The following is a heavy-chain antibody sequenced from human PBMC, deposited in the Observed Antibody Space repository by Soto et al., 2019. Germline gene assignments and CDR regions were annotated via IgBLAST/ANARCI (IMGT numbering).Heavy chain of an antibody. CDR2: MNPNSANT. D-gene: IGHD3-9*01. CDR1: GYTFTSYD. J-gene: IGHJ4*02. Sequence: ASVKVSCKASGYTFTSYDINWVRQATGQGLEWMGWMNPNSANTGYAQKFQGRVTMTRNTSISTAYMELSSLRSEDTAVYYCARVSEKLRYFDWLLLVYWGQGTLVTVSS. V-gene: IGHV1-8*01. CDR3: ARVSEKLRYFDWLLLVY.